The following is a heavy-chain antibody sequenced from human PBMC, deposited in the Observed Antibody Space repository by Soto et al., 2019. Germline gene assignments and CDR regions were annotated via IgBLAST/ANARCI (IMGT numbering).Heavy chain of an antibody. D-gene: IGHD4-4*01. CDR1: GFTFSSDA. V-gene: IGHV3-23*01. CDR3: AKEPAYSTDY. CDR2: ISGSGGST. J-gene: IGHJ4*02. Sequence: GSLALSFSAAGFTFSSDAMSWVRQAPGKGLEWVSAISGSGGSTYYADSVKGRFTISRDNSKNTLYLQMNSLRAEDTAVYYCAKEPAYSTDYWGQGTLVTVSS.